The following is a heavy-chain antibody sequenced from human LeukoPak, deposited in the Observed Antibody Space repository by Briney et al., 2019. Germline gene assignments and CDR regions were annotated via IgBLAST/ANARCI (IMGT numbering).Heavy chain of an antibody. D-gene: IGHD7-27*01. Sequence: PGGPLEISWQGSGSRFNTYWIGWARQLPGKGLEWMGIIYPGHSDTKYSPSFQGQVTISADKSISTAYLQWSSLKASDTAMYYCARPQDFGLTGMNAFDIWGQGTMVTVSS. CDR3: ARPQDFGLTGMNAFDI. V-gene: IGHV5-51*01. J-gene: IGHJ3*02. CDR1: GSRFNTYW. CDR2: IYPGHSDT.